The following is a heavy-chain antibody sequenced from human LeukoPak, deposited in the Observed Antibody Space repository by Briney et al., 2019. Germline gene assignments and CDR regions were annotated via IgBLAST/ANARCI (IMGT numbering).Heavy chain of an antibody. V-gene: IGHV4-4*07. CDR3: AKSPYVDIAGPVTDYFDY. J-gene: IGHJ4*02. CDR2: IYSNGNT. D-gene: IGHD5-12*01. Sequence: SETLSLTCTVSGGSIIGYYWNWIRQPAGKGLEWIGRIYSNGNTNYNPSLKSRVTISVNTSKNHSALKMSSVTATDTAIYFCAKSPYVDIAGPVTDYFDYWGQGALVTVSS. CDR1: GGSIIGYY.